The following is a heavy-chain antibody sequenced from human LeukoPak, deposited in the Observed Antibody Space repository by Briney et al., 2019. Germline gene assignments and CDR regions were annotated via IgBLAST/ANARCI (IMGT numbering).Heavy chain of an antibody. J-gene: IGHJ4*02. D-gene: IGHD5-12*01. V-gene: IGHV4-31*03. CDR1: GDSISSGIYY. CDR2: IHYPGSI. CDR3: ARGVDRTKIYS. Sequence: SQTLSLTCTVSGDSISSGIYYWSWVRLFPGRGVDWIRCIHYPGSIYYIPSPTSRVTISVDTSKNQFSLNLNSVTAADTAVYYCARGVDRTKIYSWGQGTLVTVSS.